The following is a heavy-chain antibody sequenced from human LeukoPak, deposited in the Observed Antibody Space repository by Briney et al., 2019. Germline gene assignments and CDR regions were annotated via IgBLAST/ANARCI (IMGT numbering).Heavy chain of an antibody. D-gene: IGHD3-22*01. CDR2: MKQDGSDK. J-gene: IGHJ3*02. CDR3: ARGWGVVITTVDAFDI. V-gene: IGHV3-7*03. CDR1: GFTFSSYW. Sequence: GGSLRLSCAASGFTFSSYWMSWVRQAPGKGLEWVANMKQDGSDKYYVDSVKGRFTISRDNAKNSLFLQMNSLRAEDTAVYYCARGWGVVITTVDAFDIWGQGTMVTVSS.